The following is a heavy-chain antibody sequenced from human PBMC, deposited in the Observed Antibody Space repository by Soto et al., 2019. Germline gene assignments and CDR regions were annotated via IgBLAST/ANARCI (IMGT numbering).Heavy chain of an antibody. CDR3: ARDLGRYSFGY. Sequence: PGGSLRLSCAASGFTFSSYEMNWVRQAPGKGLEWVSYISSSGSTIYYADSVKGRFTISRDNAKNSLYLQMNSLRAEDTAVYYCARDLGRYSFGYWGQGTLVTVSS. CDR1: GFTFSSYE. V-gene: IGHV3-48*03. J-gene: IGHJ4*02. CDR2: ISSSGSTI.